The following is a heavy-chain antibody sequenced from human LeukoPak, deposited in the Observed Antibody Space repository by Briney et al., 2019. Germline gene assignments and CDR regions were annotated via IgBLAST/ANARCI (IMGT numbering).Heavy chain of an antibody. D-gene: IGHD6-19*01. V-gene: IGHV4-4*07. CDR2: IYTSGST. Sequence: SETLSLTCTVSGGSISSYYWSWIRQPAGKGLEWIGRIYTSGSTNYNPSLKSRVTMSVDTSKNQFSLKLSSVTAADTAVYYCARDRGSGWYKSDYYYMDVWGKGTTVTISS. CDR1: GGSISSYY. J-gene: IGHJ6*03. CDR3: ARDRGSGWYKSDYYYMDV.